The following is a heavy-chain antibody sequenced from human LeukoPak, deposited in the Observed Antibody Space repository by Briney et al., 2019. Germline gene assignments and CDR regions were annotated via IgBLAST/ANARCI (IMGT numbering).Heavy chain of an antibody. CDR2: INHSGST. Sequence: SETLSLTCAVYGGSFSGYYWSWIRQPPGKGLEWIGEINHSGSTNYNPSLKSRVTISVDTSKNQFSLKLSSVTAADTAVYYCARGAAADYWGQGTLVTVSS. D-gene: IGHD6-13*01. CDR3: ARGAAADY. V-gene: IGHV4-34*01. J-gene: IGHJ4*02. CDR1: GGSFSGYY.